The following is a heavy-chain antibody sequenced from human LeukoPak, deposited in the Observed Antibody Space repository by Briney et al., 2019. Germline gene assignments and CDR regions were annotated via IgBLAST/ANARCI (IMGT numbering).Heavy chain of an antibody. V-gene: IGHV1-18*01. Sequence: ASVKVSCKASGYTFTSYGISWVRQAPGQGLEWMGWISAYNGNTNYAQKLQGRVTMTTDTSTSTAYMELRSLRSDDTAVYYCAAEFWSGYYTARGYMDVWGKGTTVTVSS. D-gene: IGHD3-3*01. CDR1: GYTFTSYG. CDR3: AAEFWSGYYTARGYMDV. J-gene: IGHJ6*03. CDR2: ISAYNGNT.